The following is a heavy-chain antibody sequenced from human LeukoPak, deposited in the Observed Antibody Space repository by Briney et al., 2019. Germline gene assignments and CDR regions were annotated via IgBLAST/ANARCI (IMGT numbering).Heavy chain of an antibody. CDR3: ARAIIAAGDY. V-gene: IGHV1-2*02. J-gene: IGHJ4*02. D-gene: IGHD6-25*01. Sequence: ASEKVSCKASGYTFTGYYMHWVRQAPGQGLEWMGWINPNSGGTNYAQKFQGRVTMTRDTSISTAYMDLSRLTSDDTAVYYCARAIIAAGDYWGQGTLVTVSS. CDR1: GYTFTGYY. CDR2: INPNSGGT.